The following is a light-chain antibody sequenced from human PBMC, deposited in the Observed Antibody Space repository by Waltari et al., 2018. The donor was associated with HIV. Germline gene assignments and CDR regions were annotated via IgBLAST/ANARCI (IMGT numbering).Light chain of an antibody. J-gene: IGLJ2*01. V-gene: IGLV2-8*01. CDR2: EVS. CDR3: SSYAGSNNLV. CDR1: SSAVGGYNY. Sequence: QSALTQPPSASGSPGQSVTISCTGTSSAVGGYNYVSWYQQHPGKAPKPMIYEVSKRPSGVPDRVSGSKSGNTASLTVSGLQAEDEADYYCSSYAGSNNLVFGGGTKLTVL.